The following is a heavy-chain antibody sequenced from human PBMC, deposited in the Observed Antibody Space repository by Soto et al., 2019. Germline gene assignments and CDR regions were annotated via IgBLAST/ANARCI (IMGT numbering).Heavy chain of an antibody. CDR1: AFTFSNYG. Sequence: PAGSLRLSCAASAFTFSNYGMHWVRQAPGKGLEWVAIIWHDGNNKYYADSVRGRFIISRDNSKNRLYLQMNSLRAEDTAVYYCASDLVGASDSYGLDVWGQGTPVTVSS. V-gene: IGHV3-33*01. J-gene: IGHJ6*02. CDR3: ASDLVGASDSYGLDV. CDR2: IWHDGNNK. D-gene: IGHD1-26*01.